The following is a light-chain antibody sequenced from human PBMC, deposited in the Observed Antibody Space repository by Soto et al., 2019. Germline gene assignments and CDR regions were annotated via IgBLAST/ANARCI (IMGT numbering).Light chain of an antibody. CDR1: QSISSW. J-gene: IGKJ1*01. CDR2: DAS. Sequence: DIHMTQSPSTLSASVGDRVTITCRASQSISSWLAWYQQKPGKAPKLLIYDASSLESGVPSRFSGSGSGTEFTLTISSLQPDDFATYYCQQYNSYQGTFGQGTKV. V-gene: IGKV1-5*01. CDR3: QQYNSYQGT.